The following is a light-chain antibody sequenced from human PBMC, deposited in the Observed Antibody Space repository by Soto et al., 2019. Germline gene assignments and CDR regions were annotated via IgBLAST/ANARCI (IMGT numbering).Light chain of an antibody. CDR2: GVS. V-gene: IGKV3-20*01. J-gene: IGKJ2*01. Sequence: EIVLTQSPGTLSLSPGERATLSCRASQSVSSNYLGWYQQKPGQAPRLLIYGVSSRATGIPDRFSGSGSGTDFTLTISRLEPEDFAVYYCQQYGSSPYTFGQGTKLEIK. CDR3: QQYGSSPYT. CDR1: QSVSSNY.